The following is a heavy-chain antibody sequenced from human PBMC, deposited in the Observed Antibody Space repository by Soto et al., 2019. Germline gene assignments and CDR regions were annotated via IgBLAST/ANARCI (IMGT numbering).Heavy chain of an antibody. CDR3: VRGGGYCSGGSCYPDAFDI. J-gene: IGHJ3*02. V-gene: IGHV3-33*01. Sequence: QVQLVESGGGVVQPGRSLRLSCAASGFTFSSYGMHWVRQAPGKGLEWVAVIWYDGSNKYYADSVKGRFTISRDNSKNTLYLQMNSLRAEDTAVYYCVRGGGYCSGGSCYPDAFDIWGQGTMVTVSS. D-gene: IGHD2-15*01. CDR2: IWYDGSNK. CDR1: GFTFSSYG.